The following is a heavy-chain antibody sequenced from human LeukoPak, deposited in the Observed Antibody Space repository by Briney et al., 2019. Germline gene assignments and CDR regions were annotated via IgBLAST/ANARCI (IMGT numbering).Heavy chain of an antibody. V-gene: IGHV1-2*02. Sequence: ASVKVSCKASGYTFTGYYMHWVRQAPGQGLEWMGWINPNSGGTNYAQKFQGRVTMTRDTPISTAYMELSRLRSDDTAVYYCARAVAGTWVVDYWGQGTLVTVSS. CDR3: ARAVAGTWVVDY. D-gene: IGHD6-19*01. CDR2: INPNSGGT. CDR1: GYTFTGYY. J-gene: IGHJ4*02.